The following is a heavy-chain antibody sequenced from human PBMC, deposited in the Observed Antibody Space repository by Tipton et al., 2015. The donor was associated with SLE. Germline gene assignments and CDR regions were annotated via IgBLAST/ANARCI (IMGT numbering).Heavy chain of an antibody. V-gene: IGHV4-39*07. J-gene: IGHJ4*02. D-gene: IGHD2/OR15-2a*01. Sequence: LRLSCTVSGGSISSSSYYWGWIRQPPGKGLEWIGSIHYSGTTYYNPSLKSRITISVDTSKNQFSLKLTSVTAADTAVYYCARRSITPYFDYWGQGTLVTVSS. CDR1: GGSISSSSYY. CDR2: IHYSGTT. CDR3: ARRSITPYFDY.